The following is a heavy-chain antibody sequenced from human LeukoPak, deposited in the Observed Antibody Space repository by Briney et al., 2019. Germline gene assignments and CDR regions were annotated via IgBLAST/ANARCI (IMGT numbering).Heavy chain of an antibody. CDR1: GLTFSNYT. D-gene: IGHD2-2*01. CDR2: VSYGGSIT. J-gene: IGHJ4*02. CDR3: VATSCSSTN. Sequence: GGSLRLSCVASGLTFSNYTMHWVRQAPGKGLEWVAAVSYGGSITSYADSVKSRLTISRDDSENTLYLQMNSLRADDTAVYYCVATSCSSTNWGQGTLVTVSS. V-gene: IGHV3-30-3*01.